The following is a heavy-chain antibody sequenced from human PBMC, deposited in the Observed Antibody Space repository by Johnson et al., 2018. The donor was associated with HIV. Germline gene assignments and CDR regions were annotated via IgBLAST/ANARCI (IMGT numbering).Heavy chain of an antibody. CDR3: VRDQGYYDSSGYPDAFDI. CDR1: GFTVSNNY. D-gene: IGHD3-22*01. CDR2: IYRDNST. V-gene: IGHV3-66*01. J-gene: IGHJ3*02. Sequence: VQLVESGGGLVQSGGSLRLSCAASGFTVSNNYMNWVRQAPGKGLEWVSLIYRDNSTYYADSVKGRFTISRDNSKNTLYLQMNGLRAEDTGLYYCVRDQGYYDSSGYPDAFDIWGQGTMVTVSS.